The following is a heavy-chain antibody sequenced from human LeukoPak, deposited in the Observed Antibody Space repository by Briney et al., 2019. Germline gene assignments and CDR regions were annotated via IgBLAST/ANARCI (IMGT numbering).Heavy chain of an antibody. CDR2: INHSGST. V-gene: IGHV4-34*01. D-gene: IGHD4-23*01. CDR1: GGSFSGYY. CDR3: ARDPPYGGNSGYFDY. J-gene: IGHJ4*02. Sequence: SETLSLTCAVYGGSFSGYYWSWIRQPPGKGLEWIGEINHSGSTNYNPSLKSRVTISVDTSKNQFPLKLSSVTAADTAVYYCARDPPYGGNSGYFDYWGQGTLVTVSS.